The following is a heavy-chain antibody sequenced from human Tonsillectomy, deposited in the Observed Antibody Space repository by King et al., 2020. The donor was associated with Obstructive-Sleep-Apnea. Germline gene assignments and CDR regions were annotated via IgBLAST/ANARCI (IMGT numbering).Heavy chain of an antibody. Sequence: VQLVESGGGVVQPGRSLRLSCAASGFTFSAYALHWLRQAPGKGLECVAVISFDGSNRYYTDSVKGRFTISRDNSKNTLYLQMNSVRPEDTAVYYCARRDGGAPDYWGQGTLVTVSS. V-gene: IGHV3-30*04. CDR2: ISFDGSNR. D-gene: IGHD3-10*01. CDR3: ARRDGGAPDY. CDR1: GFTFSAYA. J-gene: IGHJ4*02.